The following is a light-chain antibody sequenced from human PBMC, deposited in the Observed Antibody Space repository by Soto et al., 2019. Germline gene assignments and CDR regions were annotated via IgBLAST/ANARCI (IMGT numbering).Light chain of an antibody. CDR2: TTS. CDR1: QNIDNY. V-gene: IGKV1-39*01. CDR3: QQTYITPRT. J-gene: IGKJ2*02. Sequence: DIPMTQSRPSLSASVGDRVTITCRASQNIDNYLNWYQQKPGKAPNLLIYTTSILQSGVPSRFSGSGSGTDFTLTISSLRPEDFATYYCQQTYITPRTFGQGTKLEIK.